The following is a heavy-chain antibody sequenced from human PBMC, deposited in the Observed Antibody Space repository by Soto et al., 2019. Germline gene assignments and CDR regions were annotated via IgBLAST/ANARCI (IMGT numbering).Heavy chain of an antibody. J-gene: IGHJ4*02. CDR1: GFTFSSYG. CDR3: AKAGVRTFDY. V-gene: IGHV3-30*18. D-gene: IGHD3-10*01. CDR2: ISYDGSNK. Sequence: PGGSLRLSCAASGFTFSSYGMHWVRQAPGKGLEWVAVISYDGSNKYYADSVKGRFTISRDNSKNTLYLQMNSLRAEDTAVYYCAKAGVRTFDYWGQGTLVTVSS.